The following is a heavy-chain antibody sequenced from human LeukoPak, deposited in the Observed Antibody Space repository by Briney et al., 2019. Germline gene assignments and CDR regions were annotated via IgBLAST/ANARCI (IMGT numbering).Heavy chain of an antibody. CDR2: IKQDGSEK. V-gene: IGHV3-7*03. D-gene: IGHD3-22*01. CDR3: ASEVVAQFDN. CDR1: GLTFSNYW. Sequence: GGSLRLSCAASGLTFSNYWMDWVRQAPGKGLEWVANIKQDGSEKNYVDSVRGRFTISRDNARNSLYLQMNSLRVEDTAVYYCASEVVAQFDNWGQGTLVTVSS. J-gene: IGHJ4*02.